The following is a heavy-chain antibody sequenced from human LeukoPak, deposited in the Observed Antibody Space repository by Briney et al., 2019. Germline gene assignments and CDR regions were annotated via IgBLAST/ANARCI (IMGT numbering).Heavy chain of an antibody. CDR2: IIPIFGTA. CDR1: GGTFSSYA. Sequence: ASVKVSCKASGGTFSSYAISWVRQAPGQGLEWMGGIIPIFGTASYAQKFQGRVTITADKSTSTAYMELSSLRSEDTAVYYCARALYCGGDCYGTAFDIWGQGTMVTVSS. D-gene: IGHD2-21*02. V-gene: IGHV1-69*06. J-gene: IGHJ3*02. CDR3: ARALYCGGDCYGTAFDI.